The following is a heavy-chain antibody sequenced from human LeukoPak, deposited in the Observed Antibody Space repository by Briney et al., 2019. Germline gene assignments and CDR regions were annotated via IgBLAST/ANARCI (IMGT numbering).Heavy chain of an antibody. Sequence: PGGSLRLSCAVSGFTFSRSGMHWVRQAPGKGLEWVAVISYDGTSNYYADSVRGRFTISRDNSENTLYLQMNSLRAEDTAVYYCARSYGYWGQGTLVTVSS. J-gene: IGHJ4*02. CDR1: GFTFSRSG. CDR2: ISYDGTSN. D-gene: IGHD1-26*01. CDR3: ARSYGY. V-gene: IGHV3-30*03.